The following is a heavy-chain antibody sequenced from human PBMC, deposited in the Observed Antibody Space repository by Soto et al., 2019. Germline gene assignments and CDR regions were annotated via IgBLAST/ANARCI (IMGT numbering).Heavy chain of an antibody. Sequence: PWGSLKLSCLASVFSCTTYWMSGARQAPGKGLQWVANIRQDGGAQYYVDSVKGRFTISRDNAKNSVYLQMDSLRVEDTAVYYCVRGGHGSGSYLGSSWGQGILVTVSS. CDR1: VFSCTTYW. J-gene: IGHJ5*02. D-gene: IGHD3-10*01. V-gene: IGHV3-7*03. CDR3: VRGGHGSGSYLGSS. CDR2: IRQDGGAQ.